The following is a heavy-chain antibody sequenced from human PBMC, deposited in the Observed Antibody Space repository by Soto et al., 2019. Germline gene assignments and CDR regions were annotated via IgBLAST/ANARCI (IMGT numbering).Heavy chain of an antibody. CDR3: ARGPHVLRFLEWLCWFDP. J-gene: IGHJ5*02. D-gene: IGHD3-3*01. CDR1: GGSFSGYY. CDR2: INHSEST. Sequence: SETLSLTCAVYGGSFSGYYWSWIRQPPGKGLEWIGEINHSESTNYNPSLKSRVTISVDTSKNQFSLKLSSVTAADTAVYYCARGPHVLRFLEWLCWFDPWGQGTLVTV. V-gene: IGHV4-34*01.